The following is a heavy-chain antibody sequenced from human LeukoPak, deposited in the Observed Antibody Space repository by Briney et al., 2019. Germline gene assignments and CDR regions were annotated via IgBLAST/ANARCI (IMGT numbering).Heavy chain of an antibody. CDR3: ARRYSGSSYDAFDI. D-gene: IGHD1-26*01. J-gene: IGHJ3*02. CDR1: GGSISSYY. CDR2: IYYSGST. Sequence: PSETLSLTCTVSGGSISSYYWSWIRQPPGKGLEWIGCIYYSGSTNYNPSLKSRVTISVDTSKNQFSLKLSSVTAADTAVYYCARRYSGSSYDAFDIWGQGTMVTVSS. V-gene: IGHV4-59*01.